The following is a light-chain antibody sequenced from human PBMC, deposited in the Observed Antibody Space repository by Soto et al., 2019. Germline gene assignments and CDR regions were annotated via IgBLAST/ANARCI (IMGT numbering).Light chain of an antibody. V-gene: IGKV3-15*01. CDR2: RAS. CDR3: QQYNNWLT. CDR1: QSVNTD. J-gene: IGKJ4*01. Sequence: EIVMTQSPATLSVSPGERATLSCRASQSVNTDLAWYQQKPGQAPRLLIYRASTRATGIPDRFSGSGSGTEFSLTISSLQSEDFAVDCCQQYNNWLTFGGGTKVDIK.